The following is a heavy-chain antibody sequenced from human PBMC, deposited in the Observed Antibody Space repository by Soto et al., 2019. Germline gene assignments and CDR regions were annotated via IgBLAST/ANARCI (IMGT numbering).Heavy chain of an antibody. V-gene: IGHV4-59*08. D-gene: IGHD3-16*01. CDR3: ARRWGDYFDY. Sequence: QVQLQESGPGLVKPSETLSLTCTVSGGSISSYYWSWIRQPPGKGLEWIGYIYYSGSTNYNPSLQSRVTISVDTSKNQFSLKLSLKLSSVTAADTAVYYCARRWGDYFDYWGQGTLVTVSS. CDR2: IYYSGST. CDR1: GGSISSYY. J-gene: IGHJ4*02.